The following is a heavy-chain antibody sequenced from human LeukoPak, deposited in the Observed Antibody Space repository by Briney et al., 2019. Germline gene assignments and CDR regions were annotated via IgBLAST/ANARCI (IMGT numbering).Heavy chain of an antibody. CDR2: IYPGDSDT. D-gene: IGHD2-2*01. J-gene: IGHJ4*02. CDR3: ARRGWSSTSCSDY. Sequence: GESLKISCKGSGYSFTTYWIGWVRQIPGKGLEWWGIIYPGDSDTRYSPSFQGQVTISADKSSSTAYLQWSSLKASDTAMYFCARRGWSSTSCSDYWGQGTLVTVSS. CDR1: GYSFTTYW. V-gene: IGHV5-51*01.